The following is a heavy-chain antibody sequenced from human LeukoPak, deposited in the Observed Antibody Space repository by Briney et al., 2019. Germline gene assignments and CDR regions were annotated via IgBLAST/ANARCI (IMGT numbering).Heavy chain of an antibody. Sequence: SETLSLTCSVSGGSISSSNWWSWVRQPPGKGLEWIGEIIHTGSTNYNPSLKSRVTISVDKSKNQFSLNLSSVTAADTAMYYCACYYDSSGYRFDYWGHGALVTVSS. D-gene: IGHD3-22*01. V-gene: IGHV4-4*02. CDR1: GGSISSSNW. CDR3: ACYYDSSGYRFDY. CDR2: IIHTGST. J-gene: IGHJ4*01.